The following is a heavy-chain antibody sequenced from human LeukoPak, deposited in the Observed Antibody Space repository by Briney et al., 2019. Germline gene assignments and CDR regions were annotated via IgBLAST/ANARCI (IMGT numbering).Heavy chain of an antibody. Sequence: PGGSLRLSCAASGFTFSSYGMSWVRQAPGKGLEWVSAISGSGGSTYYADSVKGRFTISRDNSKNTLYLQMNSLRAEDTAVYYCAKDQDFYGSGIDYWGQGTLVTVSS. J-gene: IGHJ4*02. CDR3: AKDQDFYGSGIDY. D-gene: IGHD3-10*01. V-gene: IGHV3-23*01. CDR2: ISGSGGST. CDR1: GFTFSSYG.